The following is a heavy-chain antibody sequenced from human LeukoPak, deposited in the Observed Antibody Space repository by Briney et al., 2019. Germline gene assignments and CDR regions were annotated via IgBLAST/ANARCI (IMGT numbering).Heavy chain of an antibody. CDR1: GGSVSSYY. D-gene: IGHD6-19*01. CDR3: ARYGGSGWVIDN. V-gene: IGHV4-59*08. CDR2: IYYTGAT. J-gene: IGHJ4*02. Sequence: PSETLSLTCTVSGGSVSSYYWTWIRQPPGKGLEWIGYIYYTGATSYNPSLKSRVTISVDTSKKQFSLKLTSVTAADTAVYYCARYGGSGWVIDNWGQGTLVTVSS.